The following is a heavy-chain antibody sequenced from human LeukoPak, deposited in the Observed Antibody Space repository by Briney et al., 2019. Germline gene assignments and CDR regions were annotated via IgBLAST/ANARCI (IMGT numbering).Heavy chain of an antibody. Sequence: ASXXVSCKASGYTFTSYDINWVRQATGQGGGGMGWMNPNSGNTGYAQKFQGRVTMTRNTSIRTDYMEMSRVRYEDTAGYYCGRVRGMVRGVINPYTFDYWGQGTLVTVSS. J-gene: IGHJ4*02. CDR3: GRVRGMVRGVINPYTFDY. CDR1: GYTFTSYD. CDR2: MNPNSGNT. D-gene: IGHD3-10*01. V-gene: IGHV1-8*01.